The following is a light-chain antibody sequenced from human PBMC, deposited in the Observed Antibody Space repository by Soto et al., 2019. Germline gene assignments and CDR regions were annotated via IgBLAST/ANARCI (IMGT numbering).Light chain of an antibody. CDR3: QVWDGSSDHEEWV. CDR1: NIGSKS. J-gene: IGLJ3*02. V-gene: IGLV3-21*02. Sequence: SYELTQPPSLSLAPGQTATITCGGNNIGSKSVHWYQHKPGQAPVLVVYDDSDRPSGIPERFSGSNSGNTAALTISRVEAGDEADYYCQVWDGSSDHEEWVFGGGTKADRP. CDR2: DDS.